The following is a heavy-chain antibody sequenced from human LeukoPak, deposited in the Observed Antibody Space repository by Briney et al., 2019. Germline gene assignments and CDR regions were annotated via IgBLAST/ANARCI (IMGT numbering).Heavy chain of an antibody. CDR2: IWSDGTNR. D-gene: IGHD4-11*01. CDR1: GFTFSHFG. CDR3: AKDAQRGFDYSNSLEY. Sequence: GGSMRLSCAAAGFTFSHFGFHWERQAPGKGLEWVAVIWSDGTNRYYGDSVKGRFIIQRDDSQKTVYLQMNRLRAEDTAIYYCAKDAQRGFDYSNSLEYWGRGSLVTVSS. V-gene: IGHV3-33*06. J-gene: IGHJ4*02.